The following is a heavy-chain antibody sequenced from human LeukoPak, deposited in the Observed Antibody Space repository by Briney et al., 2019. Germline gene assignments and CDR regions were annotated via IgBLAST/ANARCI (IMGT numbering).Heavy chain of an antibody. CDR1: GYTFTSYG. V-gene: IGHV1-18*01. J-gene: IGHJ4*02. CDR3: ARENSGYDLSYFDY. CDR2: ISAYNGNT. D-gene: IGHD5-12*01. Sequence: ASVKVSCKASGYTFTSYGISWVRQAPGQGLEWMGWISAYNGNTSYAQKLQGRVTMTTDTSTSTAYMELRSLRSDDTAVYYCARENSGYDLSYFDYWGQGSLVTVSS.